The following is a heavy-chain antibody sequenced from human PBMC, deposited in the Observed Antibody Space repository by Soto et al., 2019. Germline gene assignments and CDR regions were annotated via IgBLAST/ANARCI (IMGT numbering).Heavy chain of an antibody. Sequence: SETLSLTCTVSGGSISSSSYYWGWIRQPPGKGLEWIGSIYYSGSTYYNPSLKSRVTISVDTSKNQFSLKLSSVTAADTAVYYCARRKGSSWYSGAIYWGQGTLVTVSS. J-gene: IGHJ4*02. D-gene: IGHD6-13*01. CDR2: IYYSGST. V-gene: IGHV4-39*01. CDR1: GGSISSSSYY. CDR3: ARRKGSSWYSGAIY.